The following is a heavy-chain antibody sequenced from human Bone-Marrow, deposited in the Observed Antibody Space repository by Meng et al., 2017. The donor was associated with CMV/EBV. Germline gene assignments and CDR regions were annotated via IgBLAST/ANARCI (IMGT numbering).Heavy chain of an antibody. J-gene: IGHJ4*02. CDR3: ARGRSDYFDY. CDR2: IYSGGNT. D-gene: IGHD4-17*01. V-gene: IGHV3-66*02. CDR1: GVTVSSNY. Sequence: GGSLRLSCAASGVTVSSNYMSWVRQAPGKGLEWVSIIYSGGNTYYADSVKGRFTISRDNSKNTRYLQMNSLRAEDTAVYYCARGRSDYFDYWGQGTLVTVSS.